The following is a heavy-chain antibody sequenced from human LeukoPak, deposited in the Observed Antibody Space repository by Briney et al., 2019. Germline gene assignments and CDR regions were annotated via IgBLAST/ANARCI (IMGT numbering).Heavy chain of an antibody. Sequence: SVKVSCKASGGTFSSYAISWVRQAPGQGLEWMGRIIPIFGTANYAQKFQGRVTITTDESTSTAYMELSSLRSEDTAVYYCARVGPFGGSAPYYFDYWGQGTLVTVSS. CDR1: GGTFSSYA. CDR3: ARVGPFGGSAPYYFDY. V-gene: IGHV1-69*05. J-gene: IGHJ4*02. CDR2: IIPIFGTA. D-gene: IGHD4-23*01.